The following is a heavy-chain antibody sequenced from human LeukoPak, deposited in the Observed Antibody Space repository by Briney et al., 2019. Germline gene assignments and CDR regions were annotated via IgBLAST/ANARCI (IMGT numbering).Heavy chain of an antibody. CDR1: GGSISSYY. CDR2: IYYSGST. Sequence: SETLSLTCTVSGGSISSYYWSWIRQPPGKGLEWIGYIYYSGSTNYNPSLKSRVTISVDTSKNQFSLKLSSVTAADTAVHYCARLHSQQWLVPDYMDVWGKGTTVTVSS. J-gene: IGHJ6*03. CDR3: ARLHSQQWLVPDYMDV. V-gene: IGHV4-59*08. D-gene: IGHD6-19*01.